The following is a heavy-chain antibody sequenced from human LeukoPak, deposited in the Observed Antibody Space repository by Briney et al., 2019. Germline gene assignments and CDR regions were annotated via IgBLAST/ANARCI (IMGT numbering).Heavy chain of an antibody. CDR2: FDPEDGET. V-gene: IGHV1-24*01. CDR3: ATSPQVRDPYYFDY. CDR1: GYTLTELS. J-gene: IGHJ4*02. D-gene: IGHD4-11*01. Sequence: ASVKVSCKVSGYTLTELSMHWVRQAPGKGLEWMGGFDPEDGETIYAQKFQGRVTMTEDTSTDTAYMELSSLRSEDTAVYYCATSPQVRDPYYFDYWGQGTLVTVSS.